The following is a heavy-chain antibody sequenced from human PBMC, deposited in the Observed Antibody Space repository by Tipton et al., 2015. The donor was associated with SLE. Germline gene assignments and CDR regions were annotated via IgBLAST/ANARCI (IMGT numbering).Heavy chain of an antibody. Sequence: QSGAEVKKPGSSVKVSCRASGGTFSRYPISWVRQAPGQGLERMGGIIPIFGTANYAQDFQGRVTITTDESTSTAYMELSSLRSEDTAVYYCATSGDYYDSRGPYYFDYWGQGTLVTVSS. CDR1: GGTFSRYP. J-gene: IGHJ4*02. CDR2: IIPIFGTA. CDR3: ATSGDYYDSRGPYYFDY. D-gene: IGHD3-22*01. V-gene: IGHV1-69*05.